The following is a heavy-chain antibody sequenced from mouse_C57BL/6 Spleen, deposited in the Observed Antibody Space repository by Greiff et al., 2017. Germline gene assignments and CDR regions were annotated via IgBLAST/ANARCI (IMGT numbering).Heavy chain of an antibody. J-gene: IGHJ3*01. CDR1: GYTFTSYW. CDR2: IDPSDSYT. Sequence: VQLQQPGAELVKPGASVKLSCKASGYTFTSYWMQWVKQRPGQGLEWIGEIDPSDSYTNYNQKFKGKATLTVDTSSSTAYMQLSSLTSEDSAVYYCARPYDYGGAWFAYWGQGTLVTVSA. V-gene: IGHV1-50*01. D-gene: IGHD2-4*01. CDR3: ARPYDYGGAWFAY.